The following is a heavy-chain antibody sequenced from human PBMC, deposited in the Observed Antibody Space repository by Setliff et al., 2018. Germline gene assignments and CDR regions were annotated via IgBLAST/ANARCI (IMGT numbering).Heavy chain of an antibody. V-gene: IGHV5-51*01. D-gene: IGHD2-15*01. CDR1: GYTFTNYW. CDR3: IVNMVRPVTGLDS. J-gene: IGHJ4*02. CDR2: IYPGDSDT. Sequence: PGESLKISCKASGYTFTNYWIGWVRQMPGKGLEWMGLIYPGDSDTRYSPSFQGQVTISADRSISTAYLQWRSLKASDTAIYYCIVNMVRPVTGLDSWGPGTLVTVSS.